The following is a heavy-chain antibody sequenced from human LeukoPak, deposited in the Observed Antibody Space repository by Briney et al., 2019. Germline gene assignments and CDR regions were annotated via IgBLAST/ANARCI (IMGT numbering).Heavy chain of an antibody. CDR3: AKDRGAAVGYFQY. CDR2: ISYHGRHT. J-gene: IGHJ1*01. D-gene: IGHD6-13*01. Sequence: PGGSLRLSCAASRFTFSDYCMHWVRQAPGKGLEWVAAISYHGRHTVYGDSVKGRFTISRDNSMNTLYLQINSLITEDTGIYYCAKDRGAAVGYFQYWGQGTLVTASS. CDR1: RFTFSDYC. V-gene: IGHV3-30*18.